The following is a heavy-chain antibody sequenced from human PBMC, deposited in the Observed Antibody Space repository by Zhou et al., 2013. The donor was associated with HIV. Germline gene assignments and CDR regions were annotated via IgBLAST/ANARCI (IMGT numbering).Heavy chain of an antibody. J-gene: IGHJ6*03. V-gene: IGHV1-46*03. CDR2: INPSGGST. CDR1: GYTFTSYY. D-gene: IGHD3-10*01. Sequence: QVQLVQSGAEVKKPGASVKVSCKASGYTFTSYYMHWVRQAPGQGLEWMGIINPSGGSTSYAQKFQGRVTMTRDTSTSTVYMELSSLRSEDTAVYYCARTYYYGSGSYYYMDVWGKGTTVTVSS. CDR3: ARTYYYGSGSYYYMDV.